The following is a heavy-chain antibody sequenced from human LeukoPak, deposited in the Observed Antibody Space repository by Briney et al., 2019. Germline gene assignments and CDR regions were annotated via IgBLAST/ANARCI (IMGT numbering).Heavy chain of an antibody. CDR2: IYYSGST. Sequence: PSETLSLTCTVSGGSISSYYWSWIRQPPGKGLEWIGYIYYSGSTNYNPSLKSRVTISVDTSKNQFSLKLSSVTAADTAVYYCARGYGEYSGYDYVYYFDYWGQGTLVTVSS. CDR1: GGSISSYY. V-gene: IGHV4-59*12. J-gene: IGHJ4*02. D-gene: IGHD5-12*01. CDR3: ARGYGEYSGYDYVYYFDY.